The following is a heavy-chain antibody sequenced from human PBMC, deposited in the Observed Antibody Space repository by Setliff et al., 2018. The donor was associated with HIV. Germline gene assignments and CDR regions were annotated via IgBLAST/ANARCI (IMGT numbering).Heavy chain of an antibody. Sequence: ETLSLTCTASGGSISSYYWSWIRQPPGKGLEWIGYINHSGSTHYNPSLKSRFTISVDTSKNQFSLKVNSVTAADTAVYYCARGARLLAGYSDRWDYYYMGVWGKGTTVTVSS. CDR2: INHSGST. J-gene: IGHJ6*03. CDR1: GGSISSYY. V-gene: IGHV4-59*12. CDR3: ARGARLLAGYSDRWDYYYMGV. D-gene: IGHD6-13*01.